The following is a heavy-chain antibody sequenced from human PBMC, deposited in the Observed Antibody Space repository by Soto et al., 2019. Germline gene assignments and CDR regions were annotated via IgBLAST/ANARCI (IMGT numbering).Heavy chain of an antibody. CDR1: GGPFGSSA. Sequence: QVQLVQSGADVKKPGSSVKVSCKTSGGPFGSSAISWVRQAPAQGIEWMGEIIPVFDKANYAQNFQGRLTITADEPTGTVFMQLSSLRSEDTAVYFCARLRRDWGDAFDLWGLGTFVTVSS. D-gene: IGHD3-16*01. CDR2: IIPVFDKA. V-gene: IGHV1-69*01. CDR3: ARLRRDWGDAFDL. J-gene: IGHJ3*01.